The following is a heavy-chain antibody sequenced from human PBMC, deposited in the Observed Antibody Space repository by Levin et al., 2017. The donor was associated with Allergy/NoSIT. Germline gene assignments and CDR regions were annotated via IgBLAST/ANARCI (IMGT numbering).Heavy chain of an antibody. J-gene: IGHJ4*02. CDR2: ISSSSTTI. CDR3: ARDDRDCSTSSCNRFDY. Sequence: PGGSLRLSCAASGFTFSIYNMNWVRQAPGKGLEWVSYISSSSTTIYYADSVKGRFTISRDNAKNSLHLQMNGLRAEDTAVYYCARDDRDCSTSSCNRFDYWGQGTLVTVSS. D-gene: IGHD2-2*01. CDR1: GFTFSIYN. V-gene: IGHV3-48*01.